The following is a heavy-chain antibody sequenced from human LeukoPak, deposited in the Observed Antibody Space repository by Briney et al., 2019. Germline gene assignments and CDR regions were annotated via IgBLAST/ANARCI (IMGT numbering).Heavy chain of an antibody. D-gene: IGHD6-13*01. CDR1: GGSISSSSYY. J-gene: IGHJ6*02. CDR3: ARVYSSSWYPLNGMDV. Sequence: SETLSLTCTVSGGSISSSSYYWGWIRQPPGKGLEWIGNIYYSGSTNYNPSLKSRVTISVDTSKNQFSLKLSSVTAADTAVYYCARVYSSSWYPLNGMDVWGQGTTVTVSS. CDR2: IYYSGST. V-gene: IGHV4-39*07.